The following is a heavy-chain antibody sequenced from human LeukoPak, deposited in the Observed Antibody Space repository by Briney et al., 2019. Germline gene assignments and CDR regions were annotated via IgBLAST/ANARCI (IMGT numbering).Heavy chain of an antibody. CDR3: ARADKDGYGFFGFDY. CDR1: GFTFGDYA. V-gene: IGHV3-20*04. Sequence: GGSLRLSCTASGFTFGDYAMSWVRQAPGKGLEWVSGINWNGGSIGYADSVKGRFTISRDNAKNSLYLQINSLRAEDTALYYCARADKDGYGFFGFDYWGQGTLVTVSS. D-gene: IGHD5-18*01. J-gene: IGHJ4*02. CDR2: INWNGGSI.